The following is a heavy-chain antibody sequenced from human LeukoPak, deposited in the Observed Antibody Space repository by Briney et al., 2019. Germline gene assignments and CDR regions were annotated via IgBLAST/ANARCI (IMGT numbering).Heavy chain of an antibody. CDR2: INHSGST. V-gene: IGHV4-34*01. Sequence: SETLSLTCAVYGGSFSGYYRNWIRQPPGKGLEWIGEINHSGSTNYNPSLKSRVTISVDTSKNQFSLKLSSVTAADTAVYYCARDEYFDYLLWYYWGQGTLVTVSS. J-gene: IGHJ4*02. CDR1: GGSFSGYY. D-gene: IGHD3-9*01. CDR3: ARDEYFDYLLWYY.